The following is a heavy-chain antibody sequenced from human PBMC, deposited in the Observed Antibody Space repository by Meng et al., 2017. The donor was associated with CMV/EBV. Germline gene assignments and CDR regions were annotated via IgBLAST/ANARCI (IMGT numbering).Heavy chain of an antibody. V-gene: IGHV4-34*01. Sequence: GSLRLSCAVYGGSFSGYYWSWIRQPPGKGLEWIGEINHSGSTNYNPSLKSRVTISVDTSKNQFSLKLSSVTAADTAVYYCARDLLGYCSSTSCPPYWGQGTLVTVSS. CDR3: ARDLLGYCSSTSCPPY. D-gene: IGHD2-2*01. CDR2: INHSGST. CDR1: GGSFSGYY. J-gene: IGHJ4*02.